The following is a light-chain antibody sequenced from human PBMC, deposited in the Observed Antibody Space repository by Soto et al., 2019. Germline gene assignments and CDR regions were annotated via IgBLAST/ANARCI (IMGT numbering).Light chain of an antibody. CDR1: SSDVGAYNY. CDR3: SSYAGSNWYV. J-gene: IGLJ1*01. V-gene: IGLV2-14*01. Sequence: QSVLTQPASVSGSPGQSITISCTGTSSDVGAYNYDSWYQQYPGEAPKVIIYDVSHRPAGVSNRFSGSKSGNTASLTISGLQTADEADYYCSSYAGSNWYVFGTGTKVTVL. CDR2: DVS.